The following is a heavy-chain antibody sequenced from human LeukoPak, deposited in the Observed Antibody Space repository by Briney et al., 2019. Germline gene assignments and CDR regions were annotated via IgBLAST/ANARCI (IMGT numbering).Heavy chain of an antibody. CDR2: AGWAGGTT. CDR3: AKELDTMFFDY. Sequence: GSLRLSCAASGFNFDRYTIHWVRQAPGKGLEWVSLAGWAGGTTYYSDSVRGRFTISRDSGKNSVYLQMNSLTTDDTAFYFCAKELDTMFFDYWGQGALVTVSS. D-gene: IGHD5-18*01. V-gene: IGHV3-43*01. J-gene: IGHJ4*02. CDR1: GFNFDRYT.